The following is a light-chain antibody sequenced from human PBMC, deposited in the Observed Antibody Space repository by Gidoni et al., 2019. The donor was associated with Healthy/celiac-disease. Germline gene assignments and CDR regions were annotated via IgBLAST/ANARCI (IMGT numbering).Light chain of an antibody. J-gene: IGKJ4*01. Sequence: EIVFTQSPGTLSLSPGERATLSCRASQSVSSIYVPWHQQKPGQAPRLLIYGATSRATGTPDRFSGSGSGTDFTLTIRRLEHEDFAVYYCQQYGSSPLTFXGXTKVXIK. CDR3: QQYGSSPLT. V-gene: IGKV3-20*01. CDR1: QSVSSIY. CDR2: GAT.